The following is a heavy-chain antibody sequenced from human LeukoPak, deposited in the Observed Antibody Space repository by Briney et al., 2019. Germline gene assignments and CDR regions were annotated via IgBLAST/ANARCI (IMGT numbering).Heavy chain of an antibody. CDR3: ARDQRGYYDSSGYYYAIFDY. J-gene: IGHJ4*02. CDR1: GDSVSSNSAA. D-gene: IGHD3-22*01. CDR2: TYYRSKWYN. Sequence: SQTLSLTCAISGDSVSSNSAAWNWIRQSPSRGLEWLGRTYYRSKWYNDYAVSVKSRITINPDTSKNQFSLQLNSVTPGDTAVYYCARDQRGYYDSSGYYYAIFDYWGQGTLVTVSS. V-gene: IGHV6-1*01.